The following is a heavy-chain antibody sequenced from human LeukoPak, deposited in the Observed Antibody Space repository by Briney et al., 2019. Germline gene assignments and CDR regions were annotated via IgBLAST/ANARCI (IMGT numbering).Heavy chain of an antibody. CDR1: GGSMSDYY. D-gene: IGHD3-22*01. CDR2: IYYTGTT. J-gene: IGHJ3*02. Sequence: SETLPLTCTVSGGSMSDYYWSWIRQPPGKGLEWIGYIYYTGTTNYNPSLKGRVIISIDTSKNQFSLKPSSVTAADTALYYCARDYTMTHASDIWGQGTLVTVSS. CDR3: ARDYTMTHASDI. V-gene: IGHV4-59*01.